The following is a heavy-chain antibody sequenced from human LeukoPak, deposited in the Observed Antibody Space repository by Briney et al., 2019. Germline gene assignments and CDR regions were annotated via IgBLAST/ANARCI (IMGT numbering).Heavy chain of an antibody. J-gene: IGHJ6*02. CDR3: AGPRLYYYGMDV. Sequence: SETLSLTCAVHGGSFSGYYWSWIRQPPGKGLEWIGEINHSGSTNYNPSLKSRVTISVDTSKNQFSLKLSSVTAADTAVYYCAGPRLYYYGMDVWGQGTTVTVSS. CDR2: INHSGST. CDR1: GGSFSGYY. V-gene: IGHV4-34*01.